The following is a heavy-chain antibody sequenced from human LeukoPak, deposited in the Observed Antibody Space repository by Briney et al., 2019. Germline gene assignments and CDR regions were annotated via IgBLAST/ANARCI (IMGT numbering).Heavy chain of an antibody. D-gene: IGHD4-17*01. Sequence: PSETLSLTCTVSGGSISSGGYYWSWLPQHPGKGLEGFGYIYYSGSIYYNPSLKRRHTISVDTSKNQFSLKLSSVTAADTAVYYCASADYEDAFDMWGEGTMVTVSS. V-gene: IGHV4-31*03. CDR1: GGSISSGGYY. CDR3: ASADYEDAFDM. J-gene: IGHJ3*02. CDR2: IYYSGSI.